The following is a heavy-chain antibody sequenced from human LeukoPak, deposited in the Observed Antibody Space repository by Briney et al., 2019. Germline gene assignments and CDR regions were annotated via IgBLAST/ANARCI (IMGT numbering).Heavy chain of an antibody. CDR2: FDPEDDES. D-gene: IGHD3-9*01. CDR1: GYTLTELF. J-gene: IGHJ4*02. Sequence: ASVKVSCKVSGYTLTELFMHWLGQAPGKGLEGMGGFDPEDDESIYAQKFQGGVTMTDHTSTDKAYMALSSLRSEDTAVYYCATVRYFGWTDLYFDYWGQGTLVTVSS. CDR3: ATVRYFGWTDLYFDY. V-gene: IGHV1-24*01.